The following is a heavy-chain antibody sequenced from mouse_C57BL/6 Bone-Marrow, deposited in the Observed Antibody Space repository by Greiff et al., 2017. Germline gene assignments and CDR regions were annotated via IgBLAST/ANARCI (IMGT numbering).Heavy chain of an antibody. V-gene: IGHV5-6*01. J-gene: IGHJ1*03. CDR2: ISSGGSYT. CDR1: GFTFSSYG. D-gene: IGHD1-1*01. Sequence: VQLQQSGGDLVKPGGSLKLSCAASGFTFSSYGMSWVRQTPDKRLEWVATISSGGSYTYYPDSVKGRFTISSDNAKNTLYLQMSSLKSEDTAMYYCARLGTTVGLDVWGTGTTVTVSS. CDR3: ARLGTTVGLDV.